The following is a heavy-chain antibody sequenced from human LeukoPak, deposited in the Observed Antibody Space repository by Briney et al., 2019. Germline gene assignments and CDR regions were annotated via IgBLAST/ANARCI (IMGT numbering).Heavy chain of an antibody. D-gene: IGHD1-7*01. CDR2: IYHSGST. CDR3: ARGGVGLELYWYFDL. J-gene: IGHJ2*01. Sequence: SETLSLTCAVSGGSISSSNWWSWVRQPPGKGLEWIGEIYHSGSTNYNPSLKSRVTMSVDTSKNQFSLKLSSVTAADTAVYYCARGGVGLELYWYFDLWGRGTLVTVFS. CDR1: GGSISSSNW. V-gene: IGHV4-4*02.